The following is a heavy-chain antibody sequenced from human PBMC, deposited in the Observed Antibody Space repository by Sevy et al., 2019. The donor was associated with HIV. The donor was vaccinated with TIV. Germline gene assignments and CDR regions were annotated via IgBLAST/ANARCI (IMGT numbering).Heavy chain of an antibody. Sequence: ASVKVSCKASGYTFTSYGISWVRQAPGQGLEWMGWISAYNGNTNYAQKLQGRGTMTTDTSTSTAYMELRRLRSDDTAVYYCARAGGYCSGGSCYSNWFDPWGQGTLVTVSS. CDR1: GYTFTSYG. V-gene: IGHV1-18*01. CDR2: ISAYNGNT. J-gene: IGHJ5*02. CDR3: ARAGGYCSGGSCYSNWFDP. D-gene: IGHD2-15*01.